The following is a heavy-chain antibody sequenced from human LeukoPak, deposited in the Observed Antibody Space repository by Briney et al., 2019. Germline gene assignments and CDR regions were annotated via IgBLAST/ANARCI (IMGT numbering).Heavy chain of an antibody. CDR2: INPNGDIT. V-gene: IGHV1-46*01. Sequence: ASVKVSCKASGYTFTSYGISWVRQAPGQGLEWVGIINPNGDITSYAQKFHGRGTMTRDMSTSTVYMELNSLRSEDTAVYYCARASGYGDYHKVAFDYWGQGTLVTVSS. D-gene: IGHD4-17*01. J-gene: IGHJ4*02. CDR3: ARASGYGDYHKVAFDY. CDR1: GYTFTSYG.